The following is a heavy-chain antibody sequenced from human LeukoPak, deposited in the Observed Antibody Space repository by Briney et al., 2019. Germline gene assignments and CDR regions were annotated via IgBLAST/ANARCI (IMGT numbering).Heavy chain of an antibody. J-gene: IGHJ4*02. CDR3: AKGGATIFGHFDY. D-gene: IGHD3-3*01. Sequence: GGSLRLSCAASGFTFSSYWMSWVRQAPGKGLEWVANIKQDGSEKYYADSVKGRFTISRDNSKNTLYLQMNSLRAEDTAVYYCAKGGATIFGHFDYWGQGTLVTVSS. V-gene: IGHV3-7*01. CDR2: IKQDGSEK. CDR1: GFTFSSYW.